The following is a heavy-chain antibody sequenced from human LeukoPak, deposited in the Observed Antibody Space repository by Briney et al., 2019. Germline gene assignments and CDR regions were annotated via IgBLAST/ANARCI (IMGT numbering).Heavy chain of an antibody. J-gene: IGHJ3*02. D-gene: IGHD1-26*01. CDR1: GFSVSNNY. Sequence: PGGSLRLSCVTSGFSVSNNYMSWIRQPPGKGLEWIGYIYYSGSTNYNPSLKSRVTISVDTSKNQFSLKLSSVTAADTAVYYCARHSDPIDAFDIWGQGTMVTVSS. CDR2: IYYSGST. V-gene: IGHV4-59*08. CDR3: ARHSDPIDAFDI.